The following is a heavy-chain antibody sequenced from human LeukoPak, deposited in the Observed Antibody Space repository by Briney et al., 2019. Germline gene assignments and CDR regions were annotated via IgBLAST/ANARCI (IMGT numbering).Heavy chain of an antibody. V-gene: IGHV4-34*01. Sequence: SETLSLTCAVYGGSFGGYYWSRIRQPPGKGLEWIGEINHSGSTNYNPSLKSRVTISVDTSKNQFSLKLSSVTAADTAVYYCARAGLNGDVDYWGQGTLVTVSS. CDR2: INHSGST. J-gene: IGHJ4*02. D-gene: IGHD4-17*01. CDR3: ARAGLNGDVDY. CDR1: GGSFGGYY.